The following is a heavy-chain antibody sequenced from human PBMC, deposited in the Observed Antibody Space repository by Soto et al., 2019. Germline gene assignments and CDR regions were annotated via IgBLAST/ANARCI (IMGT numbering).Heavy chain of an antibody. CDR1: GGTFNSYA. Sequence: QVQLVQSGAEVKKPGSSVKVSCKASGGTFNSYAIIWVRQAPGQGLEWMGGIIPISGTANYTQKFQGRVTITTAESTSTFYMEFSSLRSEDTAVYYCARAGCISTSCYIGDWFDPWGQGTLVTVSS. D-gene: IGHD2-2*01. CDR2: IIPISGTA. CDR3: ARAGCISTSCYIGDWFDP. J-gene: IGHJ5*02. V-gene: IGHV1-69*05.